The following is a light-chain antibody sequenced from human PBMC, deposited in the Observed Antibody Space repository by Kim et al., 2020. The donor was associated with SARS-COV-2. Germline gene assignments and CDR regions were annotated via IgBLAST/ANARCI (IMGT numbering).Light chain of an antibody. J-gene: IGLJ3*02. CDR3: SSYTSSSTLT. CDR2: DVS. Sequence: GQSITISCTGTSSDVGGYNYVSWYQQHPGKAPKLMIYDVSKRPSGVSNRFSCSKSGNTASLTISGLQAEDEADYYCSSYTSSSTLTFGGGTQLTVL. V-gene: IGLV2-14*04. CDR1: SSDVGGYNY.